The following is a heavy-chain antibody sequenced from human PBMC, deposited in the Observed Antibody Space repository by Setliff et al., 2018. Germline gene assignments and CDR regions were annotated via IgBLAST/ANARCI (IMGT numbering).Heavy chain of an antibody. J-gene: IGHJ4*02. Sequence: PSETLSLTCAVYGGSFSTYYWIWIRQPPGKGLEWIGEIYYSGSTNYNPSLKSRVTISVDTSKNQFSLKLSSVTAADTAVYYCARSSVRYSTDWGQGTLVTVSS. V-gene: IGHV4-59*01. CDR2: IYYSGST. D-gene: IGHD6-13*01. CDR1: GGSFSTYY. CDR3: ARSSVRYSTD.